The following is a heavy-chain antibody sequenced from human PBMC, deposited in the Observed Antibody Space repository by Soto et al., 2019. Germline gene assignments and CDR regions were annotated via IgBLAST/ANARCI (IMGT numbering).Heavy chain of an antibody. CDR2: ISGSGGST. CDR1: GFTFSSYA. Sequence: GESLKISCAASGFTFSSYAMSWVRQAPGKGLEWVSAISGSGGSTYYADSVKGRFTISRDNSKNTLYLQMNSLRAEDTAVYYCAKDPGSDFWSGYFDYWGQGTLVTVSS. D-gene: IGHD3-3*01. V-gene: IGHV3-23*01. CDR3: AKDPGSDFWSGYFDY. J-gene: IGHJ4*02.